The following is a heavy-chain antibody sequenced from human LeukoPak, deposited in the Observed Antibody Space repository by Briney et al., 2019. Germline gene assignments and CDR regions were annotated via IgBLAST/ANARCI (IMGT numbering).Heavy chain of an antibody. CDR1: GVSISRRNGC. V-gene: IGHV4-39*01. CDR3: ARAHGSGRSWYLDY. D-gene: IGHD3-10*01. J-gene: IGHJ4*02. CDR2: MDYSGNT. Sequence: WETLSLTCTASGVSISRRNGCGGWIRRSPGEGVEWIGTMDYSGNTYYNPSLKSRVTVSVDTSKNQFSLNVNSVTAADTAVYYCARAHGSGRSWYLDYWGQGTLVTVPS.